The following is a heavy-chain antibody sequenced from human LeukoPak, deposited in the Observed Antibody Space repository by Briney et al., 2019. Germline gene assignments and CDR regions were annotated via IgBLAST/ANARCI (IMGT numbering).Heavy chain of an antibody. CDR1: VFTFSSYG. V-gene: IGHV3-30*02. J-gene: IGHJ6*03. Sequence: GGSLGLSCAASVFTFSSYGMHWVRQAPGKGLEWVAFIRYDGSNKYYADSAKGRFTISRDNSKNTLYLQMNSLRAEDTAVYYCAKDNPYDFWSGYPFLMDVWGKGTTVTVSS. CDR2: IRYDGSNK. D-gene: IGHD3-3*01. CDR3: AKDNPYDFWSGYPFLMDV.